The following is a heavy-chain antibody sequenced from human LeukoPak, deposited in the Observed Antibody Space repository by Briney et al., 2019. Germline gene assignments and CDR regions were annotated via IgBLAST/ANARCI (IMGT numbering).Heavy chain of an antibody. D-gene: IGHD6-13*01. Sequence: GGSLRLSCSTSGFTFSDYALSWVRQAPGMGLEWVSAISDSGRNTWYADSVKGRFTISRANSRNTLFLQMNSLRAGDTAIFYCATDDGAAANDYWGQGTLVTVSS. J-gene: IGHJ4*02. CDR3: ATDDGAAANDY. CDR2: ISDSGRNT. CDR1: GFTFSDYA. V-gene: IGHV3-23*01.